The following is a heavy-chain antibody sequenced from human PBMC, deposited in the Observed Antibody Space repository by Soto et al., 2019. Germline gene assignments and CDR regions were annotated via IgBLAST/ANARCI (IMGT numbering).Heavy chain of an antibody. CDR1: GYTFTGYY. CDR2: IIPIFGTA. V-gene: IGHV1-69*06. Sequence: QVQLVQSGAEVKKPGASVKVSCKASGYTFTGYYMHWVRQAPGQGLEWMGWIIPIFGTANYAQKFQGRVTITADKSTSTAYMELSSLRSEDTAVYYCARSRVEMATLRFDYWGQGTLVTVSS. J-gene: IGHJ4*02. CDR3: ARSRVEMATLRFDY. D-gene: IGHD5-12*01.